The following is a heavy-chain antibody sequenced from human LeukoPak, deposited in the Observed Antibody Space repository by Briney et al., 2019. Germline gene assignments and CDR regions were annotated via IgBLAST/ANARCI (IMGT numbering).Heavy chain of an antibody. CDR1: GGTFSSYA. J-gene: IGHJ5*02. V-gene: IGHV1-69*13. D-gene: IGHD3-3*01. CDR2: IIPIFGTA. CDR3: ARVVSAVLRFLEWSAPFDP. Sequence: SVKVSCKASGGTFSSYAISWVRQAPGQGLEWMGGIIPIFGTANYAQKFQGRVTITADESTSTAYMELSSLRPEDTAVYYCARVVSAVLRFLEWSAPFDPWGQGTLVTVSS.